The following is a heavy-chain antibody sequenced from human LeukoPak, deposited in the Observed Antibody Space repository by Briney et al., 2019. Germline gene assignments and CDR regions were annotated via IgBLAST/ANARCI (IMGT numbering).Heavy chain of an antibody. CDR2: ISDSGGST. V-gene: IGHV3-23*01. CDR3: ARVQRAPRADYYDSSGYSYMDV. CDR1: GFTFSIYA. D-gene: IGHD3-22*01. Sequence: PGGSLRLSCAASGFTFSIYAMSWVRQAPGKGLEWVSGISDSGGSTYYADSVKGRFTISRDNAKNSLYLQMNSLRAEDTAVYYCARVQRAPRADYYDSSGYSYMDVWGKGTTVTISS. J-gene: IGHJ6*03.